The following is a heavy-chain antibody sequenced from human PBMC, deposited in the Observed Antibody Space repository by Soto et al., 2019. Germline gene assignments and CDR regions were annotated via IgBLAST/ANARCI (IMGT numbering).Heavy chain of an antibody. CDR3: ARDLVSDTAMVTGWFDP. Sequence: QVQLVQSGAEVKKPGSSVKVSCKASGGTFSSYAISWVRQAPGQGLEWMGGIIPIFGTANYAQKFQGRVTITADESTSTAHMELSSLRSEDTAVYYCARDLVSDTAMVTGWFDPWGQGTLVTVSS. CDR2: IIPIFGTA. J-gene: IGHJ5*02. V-gene: IGHV1-69*01. D-gene: IGHD5-18*01. CDR1: GGTFSSYA.